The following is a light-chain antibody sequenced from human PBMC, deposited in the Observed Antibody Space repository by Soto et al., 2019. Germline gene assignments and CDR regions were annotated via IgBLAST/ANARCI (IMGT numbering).Light chain of an antibody. CDR2: SVS. CDR1: SSDIGAYDH. Sequence: QSALTQPASVSGSPGQSITISCSGTSSDIGAYDHVAWFQQFPGKTPKLVIYSVSNRPSGVSYRFSGSKSGNTASLTISGLQADDEADYYCISHTVSRYYVSGHGTKVTVL. J-gene: IGLJ1*01. V-gene: IGLV2-14*01. CDR3: ISHTVSRYYV.